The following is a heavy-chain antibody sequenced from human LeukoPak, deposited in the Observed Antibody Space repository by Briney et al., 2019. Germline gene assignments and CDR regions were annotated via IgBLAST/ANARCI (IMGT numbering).Heavy chain of an antibody. CDR3: ATNAPYCSGGSCTPYYYYYIDV. D-gene: IGHD2-15*01. CDR1: GYTLTELS. J-gene: IGHJ6*03. CDR2: FDPEDGET. Sequence: GASVKVSCKVSGYTLTELSMHWVRQAPGKGLEWMGGFDPEDGETIYTQKFQGRVTMTEDTSTDTAYMELSSLRSEDTAVYYCATNAPYCSGGSCTPYYYYYIDVWGKGTTVTVSS. V-gene: IGHV1-24*01.